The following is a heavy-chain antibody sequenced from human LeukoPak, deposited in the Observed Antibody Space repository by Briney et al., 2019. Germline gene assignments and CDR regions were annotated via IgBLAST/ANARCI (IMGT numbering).Heavy chain of an antibody. J-gene: IGHJ6*02. CDR1: GYTFTGYY. V-gene: IGHV1-2*02. CDR3: ARQAVLLWASSDYYYALDV. Sequence: ASVKVSCKASGYTFTGYYFHWVRQAPGQGLEWMGWINPNSGGTNYAQKFQGRVTMTRDTSISTAYMELSSLRSDDTAIYYCARQAVLLWASSDYYYALDVWGQGTTVTVSS. D-gene: IGHD5-18*01. CDR2: INPNSGGT.